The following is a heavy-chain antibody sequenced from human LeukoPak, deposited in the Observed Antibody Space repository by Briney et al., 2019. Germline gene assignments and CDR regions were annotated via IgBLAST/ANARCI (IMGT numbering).Heavy chain of an antibody. CDR3: ARGRGKRIQLWLS. CDR1: GGSFSGYY. V-gene: IGHV4-34*01. CDR2: INHSGST. Sequence: SETLSLTCAVYGGSFSGYYWSWIRQPPGKGLEWIGEINHSGSTNYNPSLKSRVTISVDTSKNQFSLKLSSVTAADTAVYYCARGRGKRIQLWLSWGQGTLVTVSS. J-gene: IGHJ4*02. D-gene: IGHD5-18*01.